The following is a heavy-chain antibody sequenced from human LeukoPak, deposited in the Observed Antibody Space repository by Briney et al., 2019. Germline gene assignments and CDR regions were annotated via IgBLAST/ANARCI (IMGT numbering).Heavy chain of an antibody. Sequence: ASVKVSCKASGYTFTGYYMHWVRQATGQGLEWMGWMNPNSGNTGYAQKFQGRVTMTRNTSISTAYMELSSLRSEGTAVYYCARGSLSGWYYYYYYYGMDVWGQGTTVTVSS. V-gene: IGHV1-8*02. J-gene: IGHJ6*02. D-gene: IGHD6-19*01. CDR3: ARGSLSGWYYYYYYYGMDV. CDR1: GYTFTGYY. CDR2: MNPNSGNT.